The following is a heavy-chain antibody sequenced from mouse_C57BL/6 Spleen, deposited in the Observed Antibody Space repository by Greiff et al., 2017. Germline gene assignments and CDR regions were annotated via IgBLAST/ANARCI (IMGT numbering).Heavy chain of an antibody. J-gene: IGHJ2*01. Sequence: VQLQQSGPGLVQPSQSLSITCTVSGFSLTSYGVHWVRQSPGKGLEWLGVIWSGGSTDYNAAFISRLSISKDKSKSQVFFKMNSLQADDTAIYYCARNWKYFDYWGQGTTLTVSS. CDR1: GFSLTSYG. CDR2: IWSGGST. CDR3: ARNWKYFDY. V-gene: IGHV2-2*01.